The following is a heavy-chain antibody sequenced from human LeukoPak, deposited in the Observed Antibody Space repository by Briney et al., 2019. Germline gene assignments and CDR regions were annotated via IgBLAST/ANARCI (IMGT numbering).Heavy chain of an antibody. Sequence: KPSETLSLTCTVSGGSISSRTYYWAWIRQPPGQGLEWIGNIYYSGSTYYNPSLKSRVTISVDTSNHQISLKLNSVTAADTAVYYCARITNYGGLPFDPWGQGTLVTVSS. CDR1: GGSISSRTYY. CDR2: IYYSGST. V-gene: IGHV4-39*01. J-gene: IGHJ5*02. CDR3: ARITNYGGLPFDP. D-gene: IGHD4/OR15-4a*01.